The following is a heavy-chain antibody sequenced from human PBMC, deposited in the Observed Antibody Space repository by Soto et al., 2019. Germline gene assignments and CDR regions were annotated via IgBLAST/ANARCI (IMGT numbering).Heavy chain of an antibody. J-gene: IGHJ5*02. CDR1: GGSFSGYY. D-gene: IGHD3-3*01. Sequence: SETLSLTCAVYGGSFSGYYWSWIRQPPGKGLEWIGEINHSGSTNYNPSLKSRVTISVDTSKNQFSLKLGSVTAADTAVYYCARGFWSGYNWFDPWGQGTLVTVSS. CDR2: INHSGST. V-gene: IGHV4-34*01. CDR3: ARGFWSGYNWFDP.